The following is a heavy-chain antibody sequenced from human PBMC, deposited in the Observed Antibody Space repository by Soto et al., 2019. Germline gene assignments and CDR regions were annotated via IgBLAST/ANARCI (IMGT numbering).Heavy chain of an antibody. J-gene: IGHJ5*02. CDR3: ARASRYCSGGSCHNWFDP. D-gene: IGHD2-15*01. CDR2: SSSGGSTI. Sequence: QVQLVESGGGLVKPGGSLRLSCAASGFTFSDYYMSWIRQAPGKGLEWVSYSSSGGSTIYYADSVKGRFTISRDNAKNSLYLEMNSLRAEDTAVYYCARASRYCSGGSCHNWFDPWGQGTLVTVSS. V-gene: IGHV3-11*01. CDR1: GFTFSDYY.